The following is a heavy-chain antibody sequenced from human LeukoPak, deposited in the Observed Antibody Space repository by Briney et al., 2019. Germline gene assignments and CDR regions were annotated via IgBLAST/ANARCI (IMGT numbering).Heavy chain of an antibody. CDR2: IIPILGIA. CDR1: GGTFSSYA. V-gene: IGHV1-69*04. D-gene: IGHD3-16*01. J-gene: IGHJ5*02. Sequence: SVTVSCKASGGTFSSYAISWVRQAPGQGLEWMGRIIPILGIANYAQKFQGRVTTTADKSMSTAYMELSSLRSEDTAVYYCARGYAGPSYNWFDPWGQGTLVTVSS. CDR3: ARGYAGPSYNWFDP.